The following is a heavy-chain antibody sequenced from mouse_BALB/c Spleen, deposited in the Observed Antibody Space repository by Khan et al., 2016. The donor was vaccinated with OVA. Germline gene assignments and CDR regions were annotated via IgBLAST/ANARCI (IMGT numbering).Heavy chain of an antibody. J-gene: IGHJ2*01. CDR2: ISYSGRP. CDR1: GYSITSDYA. Sequence: VQLKQSGPGLVKPSQSLSLTCTVTGYSITSDYAWNWIRQFPGNKLEWMGYISYSGRPSYNPSLKSRISITRDTSKNQFFLQLNSVTPEDTATYYCARSVTITTVVATDFDYWGQGTTLTVSS. D-gene: IGHD1-1*01. V-gene: IGHV3-2*02. CDR3: ARSVTITTVVATDFDY.